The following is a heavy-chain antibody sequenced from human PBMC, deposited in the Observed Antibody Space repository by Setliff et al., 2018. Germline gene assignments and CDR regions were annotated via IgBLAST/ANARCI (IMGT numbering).Heavy chain of an antibody. V-gene: IGHV4-34*01. Sequence: SETLSLTCAVYGGSFSGYYWSWIRQTPEKGLEWIGEISHSGNTNYNPSFKSRVTISIDTSKNQFSLTVNSVTAADTAVYFCARVLVVGYDRFDPWGKGAQGTVCS. J-gene: IGHJ5*02. CDR2: ISHSGNT. CDR1: GGSFSGYY. D-gene: IGHD1-26*01. CDR3: ARVLVVGYDRFDP.